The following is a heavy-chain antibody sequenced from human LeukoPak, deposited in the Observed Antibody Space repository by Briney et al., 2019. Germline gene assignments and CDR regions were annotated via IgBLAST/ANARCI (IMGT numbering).Heavy chain of an antibody. J-gene: IGHJ4*02. D-gene: IGHD5-24*01. CDR1: GFPFSSYW. Sequence: PGGSLRLSCVASGFPFSSYWMTWVRQAPGKGLEWVANIKQDGSKKSYMDSVKGRFTISRDNAKNSLYLQMNSLRAEDTAIYYCTRVGYIDEGIDYWGQGTLVPVSS. CDR2: IKQDGSKK. V-gene: IGHV3-7*04. CDR3: TRVGYIDEGIDY.